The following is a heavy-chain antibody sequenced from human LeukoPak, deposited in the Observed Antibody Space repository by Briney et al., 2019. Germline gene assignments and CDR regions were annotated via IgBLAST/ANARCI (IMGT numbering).Heavy chain of an antibody. V-gene: IGHV4-4*02. Sequence: PSETLSLTCAVPGGAISSSNWWSWVRQPPGKGLEWIGEIYHSGSTNYNPSLKSRVTIPVDKSKNQFSLKLSSVTAADTAVYYCARDHHGSGNPNWFDPWGQGTLVTVSS. CDR3: ARDHHGSGNPNWFDP. CDR1: GGAISSSNW. CDR2: IYHSGST. D-gene: IGHD3-10*01. J-gene: IGHJ5*02.